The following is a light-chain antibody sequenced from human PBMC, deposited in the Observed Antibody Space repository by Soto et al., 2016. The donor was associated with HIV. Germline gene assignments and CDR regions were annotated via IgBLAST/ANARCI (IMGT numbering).Light chain of an antibody. CDR3: QAWDSISYV. J-gene: IGLJ1*01. Sequence: SYELTQSPSVSVSPGQTASITCSGDKLGDKYVSWYQLKPGQSPVLVIYQDSTRPSGIPERFSGSNSGNTATLTIRRTQAMDEADYFCQAWDSISYVFGTGTKVTVL. V-gene: IGLV3-1*01. CDR1: KLGDKY. CDR2: QDS.